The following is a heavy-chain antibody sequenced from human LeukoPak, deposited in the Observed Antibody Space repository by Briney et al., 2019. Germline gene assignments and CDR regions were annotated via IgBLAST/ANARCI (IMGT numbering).Heavy chain of an antibody. J-gene: IGHJ4*02. CDR1: GLSISGQW. CDR3: GYTNNFYH. V-gene: IGHV3-7*01. D-gene: IGHD3-16*02. CDR2: IKHDGSEE. Sequence: GGSLRLSCVASGLSISGQWMNWVRQAPGQGLEWVANIKHDGSEEYYVDSVKGRFTISRDYGRNSVSLQMNSVRAEDTAVYYCGYTNNFYHWGQGTLVVV.